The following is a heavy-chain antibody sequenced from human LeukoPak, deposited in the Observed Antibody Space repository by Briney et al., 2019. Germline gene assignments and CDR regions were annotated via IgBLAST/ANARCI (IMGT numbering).Heavy chain of an antibody. V-gene: IGHV3-11*05. CDR2: ISGSSSYT. J-gene: IGHJ4*02. CDR1: GFTFSDYY. D-gene: IGHD5-24*01. Sequence: GGSLRLSCAASGFTFSDYYMSWIRQAPGKGLEWVSYISGSSSYTNYADSVKGRFTISRDNAKNSLYLQTDSLRAEDTAVYYCTRGGGYNSNDYWGQGALVTVSS. CDR3: TRGGGYNSNDY.